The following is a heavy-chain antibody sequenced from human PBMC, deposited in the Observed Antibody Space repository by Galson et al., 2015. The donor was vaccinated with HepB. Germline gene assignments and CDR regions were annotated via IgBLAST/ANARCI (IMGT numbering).Heavy chain of an antibody. J-gene: IGHJ6*02. CDR1: GGTFSSYA. D-gene: IGHD3-22*01. CDR3: ARGPMIVVVRVSFYYYGMDV. Sequence: SVKVSCKASGGTFSSYAISWVRQAPGQGLEWMGGIIPIFGTANYAQKFQGRVTITADESTSTAYMELSSLRSEDTAVYYCARGPMIVVVRVSFYYYGMDVWGQGTTVTVSS. V-gene: IGHV1-69*13. CDR2: IIPIFGTA.